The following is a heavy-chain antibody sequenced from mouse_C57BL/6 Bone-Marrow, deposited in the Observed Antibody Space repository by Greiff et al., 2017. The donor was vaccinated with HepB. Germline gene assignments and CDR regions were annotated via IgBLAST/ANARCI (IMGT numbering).Heavy chain of an antibody. J-gene: IGHJ1*03. Sequence: EVMLVESGPGMVKPSQSLSLTCTVTGYSITSGYDWHWIRHFPGNKLEWMGYISYSGSTNYNPSLKSRISITHDTSKNHFFLKLNSVTTEDTATYYCARDAYGWYFDVWGTGTTVTVSS. CDR1: GYSITSGYD. V-gene: IGHV3-1*01. CDR2: ISYSGST. D-gene: IGHD1-1*01. CDR3: ARDAYGWYFDV.